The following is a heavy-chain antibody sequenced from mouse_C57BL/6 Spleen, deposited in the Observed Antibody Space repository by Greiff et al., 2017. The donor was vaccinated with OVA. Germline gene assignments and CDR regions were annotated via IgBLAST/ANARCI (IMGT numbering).Heavy chain of an antibody. J-gene: IGHJ1*03. CDR1: GYTFTSYG. D-gene: IGHD1-1*01. CDR2: IYPRSGNT. Sequence: VQLQQSGAELARPGASVKLSCKASGYTFTSYGISWVKQRTGQGREWIGEIYPRSGNTYYNEKFKGKVTLTADKSSSTAYMELRILTSEDSAVYFCARVITTVEGYFDVWGTGTTVTVSS. V-gene: IGHV1-81*01. CDR3: ARVITTVEGYFDV.